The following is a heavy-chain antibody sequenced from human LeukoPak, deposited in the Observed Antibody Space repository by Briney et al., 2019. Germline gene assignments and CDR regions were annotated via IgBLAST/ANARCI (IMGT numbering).Heavy chain of an antibody. CDR3: AKGVTYYYDSSGYYRRAQNYFDY. Sequence: GGSLRLSCAASGFIFGSYGMSWVRLAPGKGLEWVSAISGSGGSTYYTDSVKGRFTISRDNSKNTLYLQMNSLRAEDTAVYYCAKGVTYYYDSSGYYRRAQNYFDYWGQGTLVTVSS. J-gene: IGHJ4*02. V-gene: IGHV3-23*01. CDR2: ISGSGGST. D-gene: IGHD3-22*01. CDR1: GFIFGSYG.